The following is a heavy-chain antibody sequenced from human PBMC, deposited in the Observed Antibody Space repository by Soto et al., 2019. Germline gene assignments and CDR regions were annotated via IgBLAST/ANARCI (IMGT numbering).Heavy chain of an antibody. D-gene: IGHD3-10*01. J-gene: IGHJ6*02. CDR3: AGQPTAGSYYDLGSYYYYYAMDV. CDR1: GGYISSSNC. V-gene: IGHV4-4*02. CDR2: IYHSGST. Sequence: TSETLSLTCAVSGGYISSSNCWSWVRQPPGKGLEWIGEIYHSGSTNYNPSLKSRVTISVDKSKNQFSLKLSSVTAADTAVYYCAGQPTAGSYYDLGSYYYYYAMDVWGQGTTVTVSS.